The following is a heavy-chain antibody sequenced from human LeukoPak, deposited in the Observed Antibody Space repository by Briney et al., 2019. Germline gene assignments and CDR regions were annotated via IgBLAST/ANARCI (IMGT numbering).Heavy chain of an antibody. CDR3: ARVGYYDFWSGYPYDAFDI. CDR2: INHSGST. J-gene: IGHJ3*02. V-gene: IGHV4-34*01. Sequence: SETLSLTCAVYGGSFSGYYWSWIRRPPGKGLEWIGEINHSGSTNYNPSLKSRVTMSVDTSKNQFSLKLSSVTAADTAVYYCARVGYYDFWSGYPYDAFDIWGQGTMVTVSS. D-gene: IGHD3-3*01. CDR1: GGSFSGYY.